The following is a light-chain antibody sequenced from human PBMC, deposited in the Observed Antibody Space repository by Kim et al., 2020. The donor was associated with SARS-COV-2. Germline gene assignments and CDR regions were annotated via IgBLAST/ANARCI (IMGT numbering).Light chain of an antibody. CDR3: QQYHDWPRT. J-gene: IGKJ1*01. V-gene: IGKV3-15*01. CDR1: QTISTS. CDR2: GAS. Sequence: PGERATLSCRASQTISTSLAWYQQKPGQAPRLLIYGASTRATGIPARFSGSGSGTEFTLTITSLQSEVFAVYYCQQYHDWPRTFGQGTKVDIK.